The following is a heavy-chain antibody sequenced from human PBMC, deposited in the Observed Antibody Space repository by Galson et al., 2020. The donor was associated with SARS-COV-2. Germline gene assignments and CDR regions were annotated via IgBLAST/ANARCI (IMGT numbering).Heavy chain of an antibody. V-gene: IGHV5-51*01. CDR2: IYPDDSDT. D-gene: IGHD6-13*01. Sequence: HGESLKISCKGSGYSFANYWIGWVRQVPGKGLEWMGIIYPDDSDTRFSPYFQGQVTISADKSIRTAYLQWSSLKASDTAMYYCASSLSSWSLSGFDYWGQGTLVTVSS. J-gene: IGHJ4*02. CDR3: ASSLSSWSLSGFDY. CDR1: GYSFANYW.